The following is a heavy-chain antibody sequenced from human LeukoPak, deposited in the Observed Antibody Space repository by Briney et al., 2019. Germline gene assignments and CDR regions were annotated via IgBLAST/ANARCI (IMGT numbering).Heavy chain of an antibody. CDR2: IKQDGSEK. V-gene: IGHV3-7*01. CDR3: ARAPYYYDKAFDI. D-gene: IGHD3-22*01. J-gene: IGHJ3*02. CDR1: GFTFSSYW. Sequence: PGGSLRLSCAASGFTFSSYWMSWVRQAPGKGLEWVANIKQDGSEKYYVDSVKGRFTISRDNAKNSLYLQMNSLRAEDTAVYYCARAPYYYDKAFDIWGQGTMVAVSS.